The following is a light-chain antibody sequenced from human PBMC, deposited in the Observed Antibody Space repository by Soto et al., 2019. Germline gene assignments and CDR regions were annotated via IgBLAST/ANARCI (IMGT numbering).Light chain of an antibody. Sequence: SVGGRVTITCRASQSIINWLAWYQQKPGKAPKLLIYGASSLESGVPSRFSGSGSGTEFTLTITNLQPDDFATYYCQQYDSFSGTFGQGTKVDIK. CDR3: QQYDSFSGT. V-gene: IGKV1-5*01. J-gene: IGKJ1*01. CDR1: QSIINW. CDR2: GAS.